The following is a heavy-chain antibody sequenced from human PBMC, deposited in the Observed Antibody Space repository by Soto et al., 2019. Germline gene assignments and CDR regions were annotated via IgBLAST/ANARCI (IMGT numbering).Heavy chain of an antibody. CDR2: ISYDGSNK. CDR1: GFTFSNYA. V-gene: IGHV3-30*18. D-gene: IGHD6-19*01. CDR3: ANEGAVTADLDY. J-gene: IGHJ4*02. Sequence: QVQLVESGGGVVQPGRSLRLSCAASGFTFSNYAMHWVRQAPGKGLDWMALISYDGSNKYYADSVKGRITISRDNSKNTLFLQLHSLRAEDTDMYSCANEGAVTADLDYWGQGNLVTVSS.